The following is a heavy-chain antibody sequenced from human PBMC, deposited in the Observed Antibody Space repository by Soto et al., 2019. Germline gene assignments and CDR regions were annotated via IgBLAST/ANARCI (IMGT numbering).Heavy chain of an antibody. D-gene: IGHD3-16*01. CDR3: GRPSGGVNEIIRGAPNWFPP. J-gene: IGHJ5*02. CDR1: GDTFTSYY. Sequence: QVRLVQSGAEVKAPGASVKVSCKAPGDTFTSYYMHWVRQAPGHGLEWMGVINPNGGSTRFAQKFGGRVTRTGDTSRSRVYVGVGGRKCENRAVYYCGRPSGGVNEIIRGAPNWFPPGGEGPRVPVSP. V-gene: IGHV1-46*01. CDR2: INPNGGST.